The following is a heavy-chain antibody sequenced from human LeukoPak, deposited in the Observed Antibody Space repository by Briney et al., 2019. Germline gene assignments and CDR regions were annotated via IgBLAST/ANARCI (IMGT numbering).Heavy chain of an antibody. CDR1: GFTFSSYW. J-gene: IGHJ4*02. CDR2: IKQDGSEK. V-gene: IGHV3-7*01. CDR3: ARVRGDGFNSLNFDY. Sequence: GGSLRLSCAASGFTFSSYWMSWVRQAPGKGLKWVANIKQDGSEKYYVDSVKGRFIISRDNAKNSLYLQMNSLRAEDTAVYYCARVRGDGFNSLNFDYWGQGTLVTVSS. D-gene: IGHD5-24*01.